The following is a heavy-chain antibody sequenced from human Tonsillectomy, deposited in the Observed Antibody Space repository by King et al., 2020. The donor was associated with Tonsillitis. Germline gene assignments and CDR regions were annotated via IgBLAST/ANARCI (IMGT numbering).Heavy chain of an antibody. V-gene: IGHV4-59*08. CDR2: ISSTGIA. CDR1: GGSISSYY. Sequence: QLQESGPGLVKPSETLSLTCTVSGGSISSYYWSWIRQPPGQGLEWIGYISSTGIANSYPSPKRRVTISVDTSKTQFSLKLSSVTAADTAVYYCARSQYMDVWGKGITVTVSS. CDR3: ARSQYMDV. J-gene: IGHJ6*03.